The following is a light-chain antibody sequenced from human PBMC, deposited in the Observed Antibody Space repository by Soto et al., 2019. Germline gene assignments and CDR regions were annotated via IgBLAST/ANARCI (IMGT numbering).Light chain of an antibody. J-gene: IGLJ2*01. Sequence: QSALTQPASVSGSPGQSITISCTGTSSDVGGYNYVSWYQQHPGKAPKLMIYDVSHRPSGVSNRFSGSKSGNTASLTISGLQAEDEADYYCSSYAGSNNVVFGGGTKLTVL. CDR1: SSDVGGYNY. CDR3: SSYAGSNNVV. CDR2: DVS. V-gene: IGLV2-14*01.